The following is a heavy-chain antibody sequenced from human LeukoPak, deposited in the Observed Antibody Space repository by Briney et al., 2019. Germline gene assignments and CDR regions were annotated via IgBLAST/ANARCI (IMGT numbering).Heavy chain of an antibody. Sequence: GGSLRLSCAASGFTFSSYSMNWVRQAPGKGLEWVSSISSSSYIYYADSVKGRFTISRDNAKNSLYLQMISLRAEDTAVYYCARAQYSGYDLLDYWGQGTLVTVSS. J-gene: IGHJ4*02. CDR3: ARAQYSGYDLLDY. D-gene: IGHD5-12*01. V-gene: IGHV3-21*01. CDR2: ISSSSYI. CDR1: GFTFSSYS.